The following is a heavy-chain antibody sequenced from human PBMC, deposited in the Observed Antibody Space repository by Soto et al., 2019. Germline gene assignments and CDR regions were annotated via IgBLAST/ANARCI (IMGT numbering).Heavy chain of an antibody. J-gene: IGHJ5*02. V-gene: IGHV3-21*01. CDR2: ISSSSSYI. D-gene: IGHD5-18*01. Sequence: EVQLVESGGGLVKPGGSLRLSCAGSGFAFTSSTMNWVRQAPGRGLEWVSSISSSSSYIYYADSVKGRFTISRDNAKNSLYLQMTSLRAEDTAVYYCARDGDTSMDGLYYFDPWGQGTLVTVSS. CDR1: GFAFTSST. CDR3: ARDGDTSMDGLYYFDP.